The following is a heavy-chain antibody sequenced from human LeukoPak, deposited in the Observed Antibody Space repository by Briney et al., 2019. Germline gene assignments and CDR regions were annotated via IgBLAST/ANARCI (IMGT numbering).Heavy chain of an antibody. D-gene: IGHD1-1*01. CDR1: GFTFSSYS. CDR2: ISSSSSYI. CDR3: ARDRYDTAPQFVNGMDV. Sequence: GGSLRLSCAASGFTFSSYSMYWVRQAPGKGLEWVSSISSSSSYIYYADSVKGRFTISRDNAKNSLYLQMNSLRAEDTAVYYCARDRYDTAPQFVNGMDVWGQGTTVTVSS. V-gene: IGHV3-21*01. J-gene: IGHJ6*02.